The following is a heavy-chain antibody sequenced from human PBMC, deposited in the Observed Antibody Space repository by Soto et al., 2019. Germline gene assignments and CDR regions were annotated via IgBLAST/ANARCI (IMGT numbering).Heavy chain of an antibody. V-gene: IGHV1-18*01. J-gene: IGHJ4*02. CDR3: ARDAGSESYLAY. D-gene: IGHD1-26*01. CDR1: GYTFTNYV. Sequence: HVQLVQSGGEVKKPGASVKVSCKPSGYTFTNYVISWVRQAPGQGLEYMGWISPFNGHTKYAHKFQGRVTLTTETSTSTAYMELRSLINDDTAVYYCARDAGSESYLAYWGQGTLVSVSS. CDR2: ISPFNGHT.